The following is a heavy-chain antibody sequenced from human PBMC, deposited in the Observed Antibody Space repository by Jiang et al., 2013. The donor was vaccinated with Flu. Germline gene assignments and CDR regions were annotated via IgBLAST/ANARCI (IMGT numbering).Heavy chain of an antibody. Sequence: VQLVESGGGVVHPGRSLRLSCVASGFTFSSFDMNWVRQAPGKGLEWVSFISNDGSNKYYAPSVKGRFTISRDNSKNTVYLQMISLRPDDTAVFYCARDSYGDYYFDYVGP. CDR1: GFTFSSFD. D-gene: IGHD4-17*01. CDR3: ARDSYGDYYFDY. V-gene: IGHV3-30-3*01. J-gene: IGHJ4*01. CDR2: ISNDGSNK.